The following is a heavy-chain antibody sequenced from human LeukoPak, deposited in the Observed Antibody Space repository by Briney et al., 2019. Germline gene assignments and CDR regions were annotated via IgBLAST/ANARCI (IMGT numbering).Heavy chain of an antibody. CDR1: GYTFTGYY. CDR3: ARELYYYDSSGSYGDY. V-gene: IGHV1-18*04. D-gene: IGHD3-22*01. Sequence: ASVKVSCKASGYTFTGYYMHWVRQAPGQGLEWMGWISAYNGNTNYAQKLQGRVTMTTDTSTSTAYMELRSLRSDDTAVYYCARELYYYDSSGSYGDYWGQGTLVTVSS. J-gene: IGHJ4*02. CDR2: ISAYNGNT.